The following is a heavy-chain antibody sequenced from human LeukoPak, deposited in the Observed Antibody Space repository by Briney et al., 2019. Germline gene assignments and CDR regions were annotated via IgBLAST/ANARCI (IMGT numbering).Heavy chain of an antibody. J-gene: IGHJ1*01. CDR1: GFTFSSFW. CDR3: VSHSSSGSYPEYFRH. Sequence: PGGSLRLSCAAFGFTFSSFWMSWVRQAPGKGLEWVANIKHDATERYYVDSVRGRFTISRDNAKNSLYLQMDSLRAEDTAVYYCVSHSSSGSYPEYFRHWGQGTLVTVSS. CDR2: IKHDATER. V-gene: IGHV3-7*02. D-gene: IGHD3-22*01.